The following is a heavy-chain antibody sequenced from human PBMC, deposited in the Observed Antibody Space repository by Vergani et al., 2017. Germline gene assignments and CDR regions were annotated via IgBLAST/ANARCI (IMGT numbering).Heavy chain of an antibody. D-gene: IGHD6-19*01. V-gene: IGHV4-59*11. J-gene: IGHJ5*02. CDR3: ASDTHSGQRADR. CDR2: IHYSENT. Sequence: QVQLQESGRGLVKSSETLYLTCSVSFDSIRNLYCNWIRQPPGKGLEWIGSIHYSENTNYNPSLKTRVTISVDTSKNQFSLTLTSVTAADTAVYYCASDTHSGQRADRWGQGILVTVTS. CDR1: FDSIRNLY.